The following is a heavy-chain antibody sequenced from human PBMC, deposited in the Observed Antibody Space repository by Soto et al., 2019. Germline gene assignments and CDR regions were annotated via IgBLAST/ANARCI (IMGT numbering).Heavy chain of an antibody. CDR1: GITISNYP. CDR3: VKDDGGYPSTAPH. Sequence: EVQLLESGGGLVQPGGSLRLSCAASGITISNYPMSWVRQAPGKGLDWVSGISGSGDRPYYADSAKGRFTISKDISRNSLPLQLDSLGVEDTAVYFCVKDDGGYPSTAPHWGQGTLVTVSS. D-gene: IGHD3-22*01. CDR2: ISGSGDRP. V-gene: IGHV3-23*01. J-gene: IGHJ4*02.